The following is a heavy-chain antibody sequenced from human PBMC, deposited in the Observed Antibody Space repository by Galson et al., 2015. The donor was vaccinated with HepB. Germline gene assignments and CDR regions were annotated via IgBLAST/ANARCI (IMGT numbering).Heavy chain of an antibody. CDR1: GFTLSNYD. J-gene: IGHJ5*02. CDR3: ARGGTYFASGSYFPFDP. Sequence: SLRLSCAASGFTLSNYDMHWVRLAPGKGLEWVALITHHGIQKYYADSVKGRFTISRDNSKNTLYVQMNSLRREDTAVYFCARGGTYFASGSYFPFDPWGQGTRVIVSS. D-gene: IGHD3-10*01. V-gene: IGHV3-30-3*01. CDR2: ITHHGIQK.